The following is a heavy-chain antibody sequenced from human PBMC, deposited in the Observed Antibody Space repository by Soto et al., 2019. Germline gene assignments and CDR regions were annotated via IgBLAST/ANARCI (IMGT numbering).Heavy chain of an antibody. CDR3: ARDGNYVLEYYYYGMDV. CDR2: ISYDGSNK. J-gene: IGHJ6*02. V-gene: IGHV3-30-3*01. CDR1: GFTFSSYA. D-gene: IGHD4-4*01. Sequence: QVQLVESGGGVVQPGRSLRLSCAASGFTFSSYAMHWVRQAPGKGLEWVAVISYDGSNKYYADSVKGRFTISRDNSKNTLYLQMNSLRAEDTAVYYCARDGNYVLEYYYYGMDVWGQGTTVTVSS.